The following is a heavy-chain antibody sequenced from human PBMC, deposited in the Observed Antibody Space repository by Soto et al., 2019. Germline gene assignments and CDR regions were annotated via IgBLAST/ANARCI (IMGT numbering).Heavy chain of an antibody. CDR1: SFTFSTSS. Sequence: EVQLVESVGGLVQPGGSLRLSCAASSFTFSTSSMNWVRQAPGKGLEWISYISGTSTTIYYANSVKGRFTISRDNAENSLYLQMNSLIDDDTTLYYCARRSSGHNALDFWGQGTVVTFSS. V-gene: IGHV3-48*02. CDR2: ISGTSTTI. CDR3: ARRSSGHNALDF. D-gene: IGHD2-15*01. J-gene: IGHJ3*01.